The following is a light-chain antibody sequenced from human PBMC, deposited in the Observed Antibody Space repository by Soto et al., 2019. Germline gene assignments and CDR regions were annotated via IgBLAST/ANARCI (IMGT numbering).Light chain of an antibody. CDR1: QRASSY. CDR2: DAS. V-gene: IGKV3-11*01. J-gene: IGKJ2*01. Sequence: PGERATLSCRASQRASSYLAWYQQKPGQAPRLLIYDASNRATGIPARFSGSGSGTDFTLTISSLEPDDFAVYYCQQRTNWSLYTFGQGTKLEIK. CDR3: QQRTNWSLYT.